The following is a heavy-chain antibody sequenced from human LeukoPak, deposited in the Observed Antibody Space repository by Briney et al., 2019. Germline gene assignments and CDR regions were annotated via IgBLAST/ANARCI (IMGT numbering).Heavy chain of an antibody. V-gene: IGHV3-23*01. CDR1: GFTFSSYA. CDR2: ISGSGGST. Sequence: GGYLRLSCAASGFTFSSYAMSWVRQAPGKGLEWVSAISGSGGSTYYADSVKGRFTISRDNSKNTLYLQMNSLRAEDTAVYYCAKREYSGSYYPRGAFDIWGQGTMVTVSS. D-gene: IGHD1-26*01. CDR3: AKREYSGSYYPRGAFDI. J-gene: IGHJ3*02.